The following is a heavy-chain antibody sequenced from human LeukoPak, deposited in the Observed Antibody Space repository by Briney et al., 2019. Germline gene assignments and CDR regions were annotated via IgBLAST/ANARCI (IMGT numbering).Heavy chain of an antibody. V-gene: IGHV3-23*01. CDR3: AKDLYYDSSGYYPCEY. Sequence: GGSLRLSCAASGFTFSSYSMIWVRRAPGKGREWVSAISGSGGSTYYADSVKGRFTISRDNSKNTLYLQMNSLRAEDTAVYYCAKDLYYDSSGYYPCEYWGQGTLVTVSS. CDR1: GFTFSSYS. J-gene: IGHJ4*02. D-gene: IGHD3-22*01. CDR2: ISGSGGST.